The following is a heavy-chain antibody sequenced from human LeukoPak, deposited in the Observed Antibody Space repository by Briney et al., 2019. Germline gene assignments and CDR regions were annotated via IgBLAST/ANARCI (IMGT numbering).Heavy chain of an antibody. D-gene: IGHD2-15*01. CDR2: IYTSGST. J-gene: IGHJ5*02. CDR1: GGSISSGSYY. CDR3: ARIEGGTLRP. Sequence: SETLSLTCTVSGGSISSGSYYWSWLRQPAGKGLEWIGRIYTSGSTNYNPSLKSRVTISVDTSKNQFSLKLSSVTAADTAVYYCARIEGGTLRPWGQGTLVTVSS. V-gene: IGHV4-61*02.